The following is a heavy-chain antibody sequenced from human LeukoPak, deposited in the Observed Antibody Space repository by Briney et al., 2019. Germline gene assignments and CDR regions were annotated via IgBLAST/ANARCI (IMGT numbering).Heavy chain of an antibody. CDR1: GFTFSSYG. Sequence: GGSLRLSCAASGFTFSSYGMHWVRQAPGKGLEWVAVISYDGSNKYYADSVKGRFTISRDNSKNTLYLQMNSLRAEDTAVYYCAKDRFVGKYPEKGNWFDPWGQGTLVTVSS. CDR3: AKDRFVGKYPEKGNWFDP. CDR2: ISYDGSNK. J-gene: IGHJ5*02. D-gene: IGHD3-16*01. V-gene: IGHV3-30*18.